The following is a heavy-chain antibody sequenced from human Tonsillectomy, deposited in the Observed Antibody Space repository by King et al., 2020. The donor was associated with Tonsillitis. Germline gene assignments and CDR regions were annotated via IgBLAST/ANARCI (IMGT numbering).Heavy chain of an antibody. CDR2: ISGYNGHT. CDR1: GYTFTTYG. V-gene: IGHV1-18*01. D-gene: IGHD1-1*01. Sequence: LQLVQSGAEVKKPGASVKVSCKASGYTFTTYGISWVRQAPGQGLEWMGWISGYNGHTKYAQEFQGRVTMTTDTSTSTAHMEVTSLRSDDTAMYYCARDQGGTFPPDYWSQGTLVTVSS. J-gene: IGHJ4*02. CDR3: ARDQGGTFPPDY.